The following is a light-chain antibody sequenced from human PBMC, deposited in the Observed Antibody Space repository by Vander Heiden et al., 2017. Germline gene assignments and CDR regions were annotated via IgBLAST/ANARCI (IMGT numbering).Light chain of an antibody. CDR2: AAS. V-gene: IGKV1-39*01. J-gene: IGKJ5*01. Sequence: DIQMTQSPSSLSASVGDRVTITCRASQSISSYLNWYQQKPGKAPKLLIYAASSLQSGVPSRFSGSGSGIDFTLTISRLQPEDFATYYCQQSDSTPITFGQGTLMDIK. CDR1: QSISSY. CDR3: QQSDSTPIT.